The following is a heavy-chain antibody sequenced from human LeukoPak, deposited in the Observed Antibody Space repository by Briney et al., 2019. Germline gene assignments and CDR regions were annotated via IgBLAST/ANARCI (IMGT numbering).Heavy chain of an antibody. CDR2: IYYSGST. V-gene: IGHV4-59*01. J-gene: IGHJ4*02. Sequence: TASETLSLTCTVSGVSISRYYWSWIRQPPGKGLEWIGYIYYSGSTNYNPSLKSRVTISVDTSKNHLSLKMSSVTAADTAVYYCARAGQGDFWSGLRYFDYWGQGTLVTVSS. CDR1: GVSISRYY. CDR3: ARAGQGDFWSGLRYFDY. D-gene: IGHD3-3*01.